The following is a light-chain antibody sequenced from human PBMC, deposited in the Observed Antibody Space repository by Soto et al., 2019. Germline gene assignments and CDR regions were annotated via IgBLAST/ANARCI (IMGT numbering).Light chain of an antibody. V-gene: IGKV1-6*01. CDR1: QAIRNE. CDR3: LQDYTYPWT. Sequence: AIQMTQSPSSLSASVGDRGTITCRASQAIRNELGWYQQRPGKAPKVLIYGASNLQSGVPSRFSGSASGTDFTLTISSLQPEDFATYYCLQDYTYPWTFGQGTKVDIK. J-gene: IGKJ1*01. CDR2: GAS.